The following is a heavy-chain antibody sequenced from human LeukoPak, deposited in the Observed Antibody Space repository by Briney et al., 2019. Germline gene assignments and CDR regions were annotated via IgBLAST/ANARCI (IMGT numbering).Heavy chain of an antibody. CDR2: ISWNSGSI. CDR3: ARDALRYGYPDY. D-gene: IGHD5-24*01. CDR1: GFTFDDYA. J-gene: IGHJ4*02. V-gene: IGHV3-9*01. Sequence: PGGSLRLSCAASGFTFDDYAMHWVRQAPGKGLEWVSGISWNSGSIGYADSVKGRFTISRDNAKNSLYLQMNSLRAEDTAVYYCARDALRYGYPDYWGQGTLVTVSS.